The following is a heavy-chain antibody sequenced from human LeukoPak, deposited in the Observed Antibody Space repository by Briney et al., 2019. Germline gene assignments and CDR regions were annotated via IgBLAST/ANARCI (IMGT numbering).Heavy chain of an antibody. CDR1: GGSISSGSYY. Sequence: SQTLSLTCTVSGGSISSGSYYWSWIRQPAGKGLEWIGRIYTSGSTNYNPSLKSRVTTSVDTSKNQFSLKLSSVTAADTAVYYCARDLTAYSSGWYLGWFDPWGQRTLVTVSS. V-gene: IGHV4-61*02. D-gene: IGHD6-19*01. CDR3: ARDLTAYSSGWYLGWFDP. J-gene: IGHJ5*02. CDR2: IYTSGST.